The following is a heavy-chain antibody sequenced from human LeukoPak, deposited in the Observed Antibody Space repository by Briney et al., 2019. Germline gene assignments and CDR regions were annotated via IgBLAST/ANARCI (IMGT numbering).Heavy chain of an antibody. CDR1: GASISSFTSPYY. V-gene: IGHV4-39*01. CDR3: ARQFYGGSGTYYVPGY. CDR2: IYYSGST. Sequence: SETLSLTCTVSGASISSFTSPYYWGWVRQPPGKGLDWIGSIYYSGSTYYNPSLKSRVAVSVDTSKNQFSLKLTSVIAADSAVYYCARQFYGGSGTYYVPGYWGQGTQVTVSS. D-gene: IGHD3-10*01. J-gene: IGHJ4*02.